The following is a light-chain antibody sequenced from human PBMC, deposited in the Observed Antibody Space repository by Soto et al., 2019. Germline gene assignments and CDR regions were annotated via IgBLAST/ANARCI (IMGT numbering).Light chain of an antibody. J-gene: IGKJ1*01. CDR1: QSVANS. CDR3: QQSHRTPEM. CDR2: AAS. V-gene: IGKV1-39*01. Sequence: DIQMTQSPSSLSAFVGDTVTITCRASQSVANSLNWYQQKPGKAPKVLIYAASSLQSGVPSRFSGSGSGTDLTLTISSLQPEDFATYYCQQSHRTPEMFGQGTKVDIK.